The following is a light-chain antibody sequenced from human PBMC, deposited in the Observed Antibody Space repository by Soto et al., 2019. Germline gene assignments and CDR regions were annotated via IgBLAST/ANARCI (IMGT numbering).Light chain of an antibody. CDR2: DAY. Sequence: EIVLTQSPATLSLSPGERATLSCRASQSISIYLAWYQQKPGQAPRVLIYDAYNRATGIPARFSGSGSGTDFTLNISSLEPEDIAVSYCQQRSNWPLTFGGGTRVEIK. CDR1: QSISIY. CDR3: QQRSNWPLT. V-gene: IGKV3-11*01. J-gene: IGKJ4*01.